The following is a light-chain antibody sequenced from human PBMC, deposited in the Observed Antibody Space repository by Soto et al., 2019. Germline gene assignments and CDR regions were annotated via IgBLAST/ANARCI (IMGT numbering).Light chain of an antibody. CDR1: QSISTW. V-gene: IGKV1-5*03. J-gene: IGKJ4*01. CDR3: QQYNTYPLT. CDR2: KAS. Sequence: DIQMTQSLSTLSASVGDRVTITCRASQSISTWLAWYQQKPGKAPKLLIYKASSLESGVPSRFSGSGSGTEFTLTISSLQPDDFATYYCQQYNTYPLTFGGGTTVEIK.